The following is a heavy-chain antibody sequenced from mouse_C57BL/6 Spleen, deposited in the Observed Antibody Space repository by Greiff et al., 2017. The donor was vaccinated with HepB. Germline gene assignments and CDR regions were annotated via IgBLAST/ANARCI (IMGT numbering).Heavy chain of an antibody. Sequence: VQVVESGPGLVQPSQSLSITCTVSGFSLTSYGVHWVRQSPGKGLEWLGVIWRGGSTDYNAAFMSRLSITKDNSKSQVFCKMNSLQADDTAIYYCAKKGYGNFMDYWGQGTSGTVSS. V-gene: IGHV2-5*01. J-gene: IGHJ4*01. D-gene: IGHD2-10*02. CDR2: IWRGGST. CDR3: AKKGYGNFMDY. CDR1: GFSLTSYG.